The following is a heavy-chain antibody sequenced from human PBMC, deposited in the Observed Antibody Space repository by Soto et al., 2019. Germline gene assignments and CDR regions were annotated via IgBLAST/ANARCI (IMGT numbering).Heavy chain of an antibody. J-gene: IGHJ5*02. CDR1: GGSIGGVGSS. Sequence: SETLSLTCAVSGGSIGGVGSSWSWIRQPPGGGLEWVGYMYHSGTFLKSPSLKTRLTMSLDMSKNQVSLTLNSVTAADTAVYYCARAQFYSGSGNYNNLMFDAWGQGIQVTVSS. CDR3: ARAQFYSGSGNYNNLMFDA. D-gene: IGHD3-10*01. V-gene: IGHV4-30-2*01. CDR2: MYHSGTF.